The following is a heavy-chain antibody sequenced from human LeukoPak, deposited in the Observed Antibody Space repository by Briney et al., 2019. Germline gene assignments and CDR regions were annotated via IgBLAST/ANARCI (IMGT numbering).Heavy chain of an antibody. CDR3: ARSDCSGGSCYPEIDY. J-gene: IGHJ4*02. D-gene: IGHD2-15*01. V-gene: IGHV1-8*01. CDR1: GYTFTSYD. Sequence: ASVKVSCKASGYTFTSYDINWVRQATGQGLEWMGWMNPNSGNTGYAQKFQGRVTMTRNTSISTAYMELSSLRSEDTAVYYCARSDCSGGSCYPEIDYWGQGTLVTVSS. CDR2: MNPNSGNT.